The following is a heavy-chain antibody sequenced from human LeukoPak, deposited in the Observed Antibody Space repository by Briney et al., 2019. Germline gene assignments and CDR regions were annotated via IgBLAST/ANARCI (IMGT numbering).Heavy chain of an antibody. Sequence: ASVKVSCKASGYTLSSYYMHWIRQAPGQGLEWMGLINPSGSITTYAQKFQGRVTVTRDTSTSTVYMELRSLRSEDTAVYYCAREPTLAALTVDNWFAPWGQGTLATVSS. CDR2: INPSGSIT. J-gene: IGHJ5*02. CDR3: AREPTLAALTVDNWFAP. CDR1: GYTLSSYY. D-gene: IGHD6-13*01. V-gene: IGHV1-46*01.